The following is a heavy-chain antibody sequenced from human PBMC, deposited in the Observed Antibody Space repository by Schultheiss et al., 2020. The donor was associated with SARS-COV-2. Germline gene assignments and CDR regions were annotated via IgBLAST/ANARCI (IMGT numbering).Heavy chain of an antibody. Sequence: SETLSLTCAVYGGSFSGYYWSWIRQPAGKGLEWIGSIYYSGSTFYNPSLRSRVTISVDTSKNQFSLKLSSVTAADTAVYYCARAHSTRRVVVVAATVSRLGWFDPWGQGTLVTVSS. J-gene: IGHJ5*02. CDR3: ARAHSTRRVVVVAATVSRLGWFDP. V-gene: IGHV4-34*01. CDR2: IYYSGST. D-gene: IGHD2-15*01. CDR1: GGSFSGYY.